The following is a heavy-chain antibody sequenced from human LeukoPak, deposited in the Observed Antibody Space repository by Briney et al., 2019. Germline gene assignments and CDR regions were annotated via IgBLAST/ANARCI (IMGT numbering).Heavy chain of an antibody. CDR2: INSDGSWT. J-gene: IGHJ4*02. V-gene: IGHV3-74*01. Sequence: GGSLRLSCAASGNSWMHWVRQAPGKGLVWVSHINSDGSWTSYADSVKGRFTISKDNAKNTVYLQMNHLRAEDTAVYYCVSFYETYWGRGTLVTVSS. D-gene: IGHD2-2*01. CDR3: VSFYETY. CDR1: GNSW.